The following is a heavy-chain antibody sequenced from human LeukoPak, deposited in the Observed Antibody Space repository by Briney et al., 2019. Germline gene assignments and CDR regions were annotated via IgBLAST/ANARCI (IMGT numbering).Heavy chain of an antibody. CDR3: ARFPHYYDSSNSYVRFYFDY. V-gene: IGHV4-4*08. Sequence: SETLSLTCTVSRDSISGYSWSWIRQSPGGGLEWIGLIYTSGSTNYNPSLKSRVTISVDTSKNQFSLKLSSVTAADTAVYYCARFPHYYDSSNSYVRFYFDYWAQGSLVTVSS. CDR2: IYTSGST. CDR1: RDSISGYS. D-gene: IGHD3-22*01. J-gene: IGHJ4*02.